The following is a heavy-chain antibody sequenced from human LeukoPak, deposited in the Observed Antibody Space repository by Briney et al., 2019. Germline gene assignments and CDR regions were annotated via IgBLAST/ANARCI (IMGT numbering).Heavy chain of an antibody. J-gene: IGHJ6*02. CDR3: AKDSLVGYSYGLGYGMDV. CDR1: GFTFRSYG. D-gene: IGHD5-18*01. CDR2: ISYDGSNK. V-gene: IGHV3-30*18. Sequence: GGALRIFCAGSGFTFRSYGMHWVRQAPGKGLGGVAVISYDGSNKYYADSVKGRFTISRDNSKNTLYLQMNSLRAEDTAVYYCAKDSLVGYSYGLGYGMDVWGQGTTVTVSS.